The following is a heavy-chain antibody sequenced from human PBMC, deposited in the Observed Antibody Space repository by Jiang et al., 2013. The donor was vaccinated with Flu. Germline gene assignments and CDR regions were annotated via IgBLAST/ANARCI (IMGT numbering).Heavy chain of an antibody. CDR3: ARTNYGSGSYSFSTFDY. D-gene: IGHD3-10*01. J-gene: IGHJ4*01. V-gene: IGHV1-18*01. Sequence: SGAEVKKPGASVQVSCKASGYIFTNYGISWVRQAPGQGLEWMGWTSTYNGNTNYARKLQGRVTMTTDTSTYTTYMELRSLTSDDTAVYYCARTNYGSGSYSFSTFDYWGQ. CDR2: TSTYNGNT. CDR1: GYIFTNYG.